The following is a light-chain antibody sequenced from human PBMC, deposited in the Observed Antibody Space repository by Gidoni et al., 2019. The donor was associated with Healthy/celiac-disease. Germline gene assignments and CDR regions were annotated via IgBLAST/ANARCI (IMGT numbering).Light chain of an antibody. J-gene: IGLJ2*01. CDR3: QSYDSSLSGSVV. V-gene: IGLV1-40*01. CDR1: SSNIGSGYD. Sequence: QSVLTQPPSVSGAPGQRVTISCTGSSSNIGSGYDVHWYQQHPGTAPKLLIYGNSNRPSGVPDRFSGSKSGTSASLAITGLQAEDDADYYCQSYDSSLSGSVVFGGGTKLTVL. CDR2: GNS.